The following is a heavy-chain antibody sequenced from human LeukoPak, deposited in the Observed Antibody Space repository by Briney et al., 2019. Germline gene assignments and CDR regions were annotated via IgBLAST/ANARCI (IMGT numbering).Heavy chain of an antibody. Sequence: GASVKVSCKASGYTFTGYYMHWVRQAPGQGLEWMGWINPNSGGTNYAQKFQGRVTMTRDTSISTAYMELSRLRSDDTAVYYCARDVDPRYDILTGYYQPLGYYFDYWGQGTLVTVSS. CDR2: INPNSGGT. CDR1: GYTFTGYY. D-gene: IGHD3-9*01. CDR3: ARDVDPRYDILTGYYQPLGYYFDY. J-gene: IGHJ4*02. V-gene: IGHV1-2*02.